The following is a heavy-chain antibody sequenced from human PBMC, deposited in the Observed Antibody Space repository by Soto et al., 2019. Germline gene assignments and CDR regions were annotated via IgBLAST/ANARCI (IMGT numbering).Heavy chain of an antibody. CDR1: GFNFTTYW. J-gene: IGHJ3*02. D-gene: IGHD3-10*01. V-gene: IGHV5-51*01. CDR3: ARPRGSGKDAFEI. Sequence: GESLKISCKGSGFNFTTYWIAWVRQMPGKGLDWMGMIYPGDSDIRYSPSFRGQVTISVDKSISTTYLQWSSLKASDTAMYYCARPRGSGKDAFEIWGQGTMVTVSS. CDR2: IYPGDSDI.